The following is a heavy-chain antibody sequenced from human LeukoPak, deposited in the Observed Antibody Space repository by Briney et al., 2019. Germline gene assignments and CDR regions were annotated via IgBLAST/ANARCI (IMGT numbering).Heavy chain of an antibody. CDR3: AGIAVDGYFDY. Sequence: SETLSLTCTVSGGSISSYYWSWIRQPPGKGLEWIGYIYYSGSTNYNPSLKSRVTISVDTSKNQFSLKLSSVTAADTAVYYCAGIAVDGYFDYWGQGTLVTVSS. CDR2: IYYSGST. V-gene: IGHV4-59*08. D-gene: IGHD6-19*01. J-gene: IGHJ4*02. CDR1: GGSISSYY.